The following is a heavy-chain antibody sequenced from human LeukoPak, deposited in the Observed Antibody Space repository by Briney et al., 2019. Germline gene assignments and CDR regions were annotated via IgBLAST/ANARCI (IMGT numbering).Heavy chain of an antibody. CDR3: ARGEYCSSASCVFLWSPNWFDP. CDR2: ISSSGSTI. J-gene: IGHJ5*02. D-gene: IGHD2-2*01. Sequence: GGSLRLSCAASGFTFSSYEMNWVRQAPGKGLEWVSYISSSGSTIYYADSVKGRFTISRDNAKNSLYLQMNSLRAEDTAVYYCARGEYCSSASCVFLWSPNWFDPRGQGTLVTVSS. CDR1: GFTFSSYE. V-gene: IGHV3-48*03.